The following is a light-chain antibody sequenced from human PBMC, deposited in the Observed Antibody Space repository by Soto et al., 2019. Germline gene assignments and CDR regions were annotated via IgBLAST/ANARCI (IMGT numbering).Light chain of an antibody. CDR1: QSITTW. V-gene: IGKV1-5*03. CDR2: KAS. J-gene: IGKJ1*01. Sequence: DIQMTQSPSALSASVGDRVTITCRASQSITTWLAWYQQKPGKVPKLLIYKASSLQSGVPSRFSGNGSGTKFTLTISSLEPDDFATYYCQQYNSYSGTFGQGTKVDIK. CDR3: QQYNSYSGT.